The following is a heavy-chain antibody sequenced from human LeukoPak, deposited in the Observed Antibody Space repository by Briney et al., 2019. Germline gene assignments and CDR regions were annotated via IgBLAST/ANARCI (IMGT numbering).Heavy chain of an antibody. CDR3: ARHDFWSGYFSLFDY. Sequence: PGGSLRLSCATSGFTFSNFGMHWVRQAPGKGLEWVSAISGSGGSTYYADSVKGRFTISRDNSKNTLYLQMNSLRADDTAVYYCARHDFWSGYFSLFDYWGQGTLVTVSS. D-gene: IGHD3-3*01. V-gene: IGHV3-23*01. J-gene: IGHJ4*02. CDR2: ISGSGGST. CDR1: GFTFSNFG.